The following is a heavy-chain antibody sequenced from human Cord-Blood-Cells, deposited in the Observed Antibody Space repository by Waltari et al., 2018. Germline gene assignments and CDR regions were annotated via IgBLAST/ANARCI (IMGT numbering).Heavy chain of an antibody. CDR1: GGSVSSGSYY. J-gene: IGHJ4*02. CDR2: IYYSGST. Sequence: QVQLQESGPGLVKPSETLSLTCTVSGGSVSSGSYYWSWIRQPPGKGLEWIGYIYYSGSTNYNPSLKSRVTISVDTSKNQFSLKLSSVTAADTAVYYCARVGSGSYYYNYWGQGTLVTVSS. D-gene: IGHD1-26*01. V-gene: IGHV4-61*01. CDR3: ARVGSGSYYYNY.